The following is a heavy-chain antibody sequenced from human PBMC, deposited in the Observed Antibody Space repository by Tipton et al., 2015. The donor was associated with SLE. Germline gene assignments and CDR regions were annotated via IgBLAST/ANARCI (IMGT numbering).Heavy chain of an antibody. Sequence: TLSLTCTVSGGSISSSSYYWSWIRQPAGKGLEWIGRMYTSGSTNYNPSLKSRVTISVDTSKKQFSLKLSSVPAADTAVYYCTRSGPRHNLAFDIWGQGTMVSVSS. V-gene: IGHV4-61*02. CDR2: MYTSGST. CDR1: GGSISSSSYY. D-gene: IGHD1-14*01. J-gene: IGHJ3*02. CDR3: TRSGPRHNLAFDI.